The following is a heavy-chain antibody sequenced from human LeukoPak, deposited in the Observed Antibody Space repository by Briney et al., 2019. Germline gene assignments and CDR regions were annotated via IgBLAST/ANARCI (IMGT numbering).Heavy chain of an antibody. CDR3: ARRLFGYYYGMDV. D-gene: IGHD3-10*02. J-gene: IGHJ6*02. V-gene: IGHV4-4*02. CDR1: GGSISSSNW. CDR2: IYHSGST. Sequence: SETLSLTCTVSGGSISSSNWWSWVRQPPGKGLEWIGEIYHSGSTNYNPSLKSRVTISVDKPKNQFSLKLSSVTAADTAVYYCARRLFGYYYGMDVWGQGTTVTVSS.